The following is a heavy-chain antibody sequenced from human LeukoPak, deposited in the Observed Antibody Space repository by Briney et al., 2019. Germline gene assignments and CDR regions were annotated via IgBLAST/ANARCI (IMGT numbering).Heavy chain of an antibody. V-gene: IGHV1-2*02. D-gene: IGHD2-2*01. CDR2: INPNSGGT. CDR3: ARVGSLYCTSTSCFDY. J-gene: IGHJ4*02. Sequence: ASVKVSCKASGGTFSSYAISWVRQAPGQGLEWMAWINPNSGGTNYAQNFQGRVSMTRDTSINTAYMELIRLRSDDTAVYYCARVGSLYCTSTSCFDYWGQGTLVTVSS. CDR1: GGTFSSYA.